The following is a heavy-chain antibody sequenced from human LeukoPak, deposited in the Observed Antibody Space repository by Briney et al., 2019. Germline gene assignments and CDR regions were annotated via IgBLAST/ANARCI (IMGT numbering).Heavy chain of an antibody. J-gene: IGHJ6*03. D-gene: IGHD3-10*01. V-gene: IGHV3-7*01. CDR1: GFTFSSYE. Sequence: PGGSLRLSCAASGFTFSSYEMNWVRQAPGKGLEWVANIKQDGSEKYYVDSVKGRFTISRDNAKNSLYLQMNSLRAEDTAVYYCARVRPNYYMDVWGKGTTVTISS. CDR2: IKQDGSEK. CDR3: ARVRPNYYMDV.